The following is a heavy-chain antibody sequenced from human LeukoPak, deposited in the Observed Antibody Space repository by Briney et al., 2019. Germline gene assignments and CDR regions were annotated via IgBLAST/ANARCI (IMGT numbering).Heavy chain of an antibody. V-gene: IGHV4-39*07. J-gene: IGHJ4*02. Sequence: SETLSLTCTVSGGSISSSSYYWGWIRQPPGKGLEWIGSIYYSGSTYYNPSLKSRVTISVDTSKNQFSLKLSSVTAADTAVYYCARISFGTGYPDTFDYWGQGTLVTVSS. D-gene: IGHD3/OR15-3a*01. CDR1: GGSISSSSYY. CDR3: ARISFGTGYPDTFDY. CDR2: IYYSGST.